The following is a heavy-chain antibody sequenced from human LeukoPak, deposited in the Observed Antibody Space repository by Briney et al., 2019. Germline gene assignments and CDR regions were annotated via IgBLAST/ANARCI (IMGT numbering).Heavy chain of an antibody. J-gene: IGHJ4*02. V-gene: IGHV4-34*01. Sequence: SETLSLTCAVYGGSFSGYYWSWIRQPPGKGLEWIGEINHSGSTNYNPSLKSRVTISVDTSKNQFSLKLSSVTAADTAVYYCARVMGATPTFSLDYWGQGTLVTVSS. CDR3: ARVMGATPTFSLDY. D-gene: IGHD3-16*01. CDR1: GGSFSGYY. CDR2: INHSGST.